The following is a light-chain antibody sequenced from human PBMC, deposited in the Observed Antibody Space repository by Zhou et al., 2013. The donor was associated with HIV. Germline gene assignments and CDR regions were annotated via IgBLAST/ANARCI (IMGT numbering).Light chain of an antibody. Sequence: EIVMTQSPLSLPVTPGEPASISCRSSQSLLHSNGYNYLDWYLQKPGQSPQLLIYLGSNRASGVPDRFSGSGSGTDFTLKVSRVEAEDVGVYYCMQGLQTPGSFGLGDQAGDQT. V-gene: IGKV2-28*01. CDR2: LGS. CDR1: QSLLHSNGYNY. CDR3: MQGLQTPGS. J-gene: IGKJ2*03.